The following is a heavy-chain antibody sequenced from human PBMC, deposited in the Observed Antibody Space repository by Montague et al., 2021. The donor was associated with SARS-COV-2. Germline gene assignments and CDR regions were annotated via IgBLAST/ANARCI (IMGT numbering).Heavy chain of an antibody. CDR2: TYYTSKWNN. CDR3: ARWDPQTLTLIGLRGKSASDS. D-gene: IGHD4-23*01. V-gene: IGHV6-1*01. CDR1: GDSVSRIGVG. Sequence: CAISGDSVSRIGVGWNWIRQSPSRGLEWLGSTYYTSKWNNDYTISVKSRISISPDTSKNQLSLQLKSVTAADTGAYYCARWDPQTLTLIGLRGKSASDSWGQGTLVTVSS. J-gene: IGHJ5*01.